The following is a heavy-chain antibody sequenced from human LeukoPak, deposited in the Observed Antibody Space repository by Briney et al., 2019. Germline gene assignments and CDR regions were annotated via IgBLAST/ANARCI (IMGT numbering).Heavy chain of an antibody. CDR2: IYYSGST. D-gene: IGHD3-22*01. J-gene: IGHJ4*02. CDR3: ASTPVVYYYDSSGYFDY. Sequence: SQTLSLTCTVSGGSISSGGYYWRWIRQHPGKGLEWIGYIYYSGSTYYNPSLKSRVTISVDTSKNQFSLKLSSVTAADTAVYYCASTPVVYYYDSSGYFDYWGQGTLVTVSS. V-gene: IGHV4-31*03. CDR1: GGSISSGGYY.